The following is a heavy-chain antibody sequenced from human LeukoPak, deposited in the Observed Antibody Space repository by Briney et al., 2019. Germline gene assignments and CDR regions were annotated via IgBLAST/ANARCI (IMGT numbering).Heavy chain of an antibody. Sequence: GGSLRLSCAASGFTFSSYAMHWVRQAPGKGLEWVSGISWNSGSIGYADSVKGRFTISRDNAKNSLYLQMNSLRAEDTALYYCAKDMGAYSSGPLDYWGQGTLVTVSS. CDR2: ISWNSGSI. D-gene: IGHD6-19*01. CDR3: AKDMGAYSSGPLDY. CDR1: GFTFSSYA. V-gene: IGHV3-9*01. J-gene: IGHJ4*02.